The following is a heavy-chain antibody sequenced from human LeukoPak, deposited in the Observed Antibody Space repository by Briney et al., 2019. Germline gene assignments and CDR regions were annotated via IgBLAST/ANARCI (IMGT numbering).Heavy chain of an antibody. CDR3: AKAGDSSSSPLFLD. D-gene: IGHD6-6*01. V-gene: IGHV3-30*18. CDR1: GFTFSSYG. CDR2: ISYDGSNK. Sequence: GRSLRLSCAASGFTFSSYGMHWVRQAPGKGLEWVAVISYDGSNKYYADSVKGRFTISRDNSKNTLYLQMNSLRAEDTAVYYCAKAGDSSSSPLFLDWGQGTLVTVSS. J-gene: IGHJ4*02.